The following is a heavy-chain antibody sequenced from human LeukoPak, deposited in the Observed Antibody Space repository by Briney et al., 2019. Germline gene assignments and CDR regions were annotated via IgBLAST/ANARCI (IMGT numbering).Heavy chain of an antibody. V-gene: IGHV3-74*01. D-gene: IGHD3-3*02. CDR3: ARGSSTYPDY. CDR1: GFPFNTYW. Sequence: PGGSLRLSCAASGFPFNTYWMHWVRQAPGKGLVWVSRINSDGSSTIYADSVKGRFTISRDTAKNTLYLQMNSLRAEDTAVYYCARGSSTYPDYWGQGTLVTVSS. J-gene: IGHJ4*02. CDR2: INSDGSST.